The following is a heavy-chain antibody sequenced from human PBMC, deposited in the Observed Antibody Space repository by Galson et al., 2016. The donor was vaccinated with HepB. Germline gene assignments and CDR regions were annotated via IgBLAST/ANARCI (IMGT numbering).Heavy chain of an antibody. CDR3: ASTGYSGYDSNFDH. D-gene: IGHD5-12*01. CDR2: IYYNGST. J-gene: IGHJ4*01. CDR1: GGSISSGGYY. Sequence: SLTCTVSGGSISSGGYYWTWIRQHPGKGLEWIGYIYYNGSTYYNPSLQSRITISVDTSKYQFSLRLSSVTAADTAVYYCASTGYSGYDSNFDHWGQGTLVTVSS. V-gene: IGHV4-31*03.